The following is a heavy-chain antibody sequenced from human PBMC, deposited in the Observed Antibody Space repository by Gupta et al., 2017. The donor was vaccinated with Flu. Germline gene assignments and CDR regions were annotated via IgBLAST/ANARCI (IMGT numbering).Heavy chain of an antibody. V-gene: IGHV3-72*01. D-gene: IGHD5-18*01. CDR1: GFTFSAPY. CDR3: IRDWNTAMFD. CDR2: IKNKASGYTT. J-gene: IGHJ4*02. Sequence: EVQLVESGGGLVQPGGSLRLSCAASGFTFSAPYMDWVRQTPGKGLEWVARIKNKASGYTTQYAASVKGRFIISRDDSKNSLSLQMNSLNTEDTAIYYCIRDWNTAMFDWGQGALVTVSS.